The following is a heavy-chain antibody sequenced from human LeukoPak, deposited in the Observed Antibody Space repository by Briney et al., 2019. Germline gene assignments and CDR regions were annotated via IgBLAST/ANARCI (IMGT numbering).Heavy chain of an antibody. Sequence: ASVKVSCKTSGFTLSGYYMYWVRQAPGQGLEWMGWIKPDTGATRYAQRWRGRVTMTSDTSISTLYLELTSLTSDDTAVYYCARDGVSMMPGFDLWGQGTLVTVSS. V-gene: IGHV1-2*02. CDR2: IKPDTGAT. D-gene: IGHD5/OR15-5a*01. CDR1: GFTLSGYY. CDR3: ARDGVSMMPGFDL. J-gene: IGHJ4*02.